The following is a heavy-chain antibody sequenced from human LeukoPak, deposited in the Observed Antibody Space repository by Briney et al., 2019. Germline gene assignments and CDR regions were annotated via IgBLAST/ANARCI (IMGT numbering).Heavy chain of an antibody. CDR2: ITSRGEGT. CDR3: AKDRPNYYGTDGHYYRRNGDC. D-gene: IGHD3-22*01. Sequence: GGSLRLSCAASGFTFSIYAMSWVRQAPGKGLEWLSSITSRGEGTYYADSVKGRFTISRDNSENTLYLQMNSLRAEDTALYYCAKDRPNYYGTDGHYYRRNGDCWGQGTLVTVSS. J-gene: IGHJ4*02. CDR1: GFTFSIYA. V-gene: IGHV3-23*01.